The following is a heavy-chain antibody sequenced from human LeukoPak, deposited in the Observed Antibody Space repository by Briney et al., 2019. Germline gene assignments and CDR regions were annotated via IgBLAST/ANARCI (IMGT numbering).Heavy chain of an antibody. D-gene: IGHD1-26*01. CDR2: INPNTGVT. J-gene: IGHJ4*02. CDR1: GYTFTDYY. Sequence: ASVKVSCKTSGYTFTDYYMHWVRQAPGQGLEWMGWINPNTGVTDYAQKFQGRLTVTRDTSISTVHMELSSLRSDDTAVYYCARGARGGSYEAFDYWGQGTLVTVSS. V-gene: IGHV1-2*02. CDR3: ARGARGGSYEAFDY.